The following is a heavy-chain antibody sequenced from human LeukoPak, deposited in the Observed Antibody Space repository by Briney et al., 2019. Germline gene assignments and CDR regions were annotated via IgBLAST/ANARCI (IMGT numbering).Heavy chain of an antibody. CDR1: GFTFSSYA. CDR2: ISGSGGST. D-gene: IGHD3-10*01. J-gene: IGHJ4*02. CDR3: ARDYDGSGSYYTYYFDY. V-gene: IGHV3-23*01. Sequence: GGSLRLSCAASGFTFSSYAMSWVRQAPGKGLEWVSAISGSGGSTYYADSVKGRFTISRDNSKNTLYLQMNSLRAEDTAVYYCARDYDGSGSYYTYYFDYWGQGTLVTVSS.